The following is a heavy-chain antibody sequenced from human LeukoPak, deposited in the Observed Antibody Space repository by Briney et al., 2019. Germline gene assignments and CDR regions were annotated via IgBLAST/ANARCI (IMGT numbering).Heavy chain of an antibody. CDR1: GFTFSSYS. CDR2: IGRSTTNI. Sequence: GGSLRLSCTASGFTFSSYSMNWVRQAPGKGLEWVSSIGRSTTNIYHADSVKGRFTISRDNAKNSLYLQMNSLRAEDTAVYYCARVHLWFGETIFDYWGQGTLVTVSS. V-gene: IGHV3-21*01. D-gene: IGHD3-10*01. CDR3: ARVHLWFGETIFDY. J-gene: IGHJ4*02.